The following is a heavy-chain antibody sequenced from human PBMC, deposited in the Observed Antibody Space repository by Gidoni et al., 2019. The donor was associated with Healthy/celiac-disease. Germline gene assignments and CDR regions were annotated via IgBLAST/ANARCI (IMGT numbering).Heavy chain of an antibody. J-gene: IGHJ4*02. V-gene: IGHV4-61*01. CDR1: GGSFSSGSYY. CDR3: ARAYYDSTDIDY. Sequence: QVQLQESGPGLVKPSETLSLTCTVSGGSFSSGSYYWSWIRQPPGKGLEWIGYIYSSGSTNYNPSLKSRVTISVDTSKNQFSLKLSSVTAADTAVYYCARAYYDSTDIDYWGQGTLVTVSS. D-gene: IGHD3-22*01. CDR2: IYSSGST.